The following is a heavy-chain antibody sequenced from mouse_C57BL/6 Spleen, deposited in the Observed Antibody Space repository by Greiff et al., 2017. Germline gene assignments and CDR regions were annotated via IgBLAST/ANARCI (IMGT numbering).Heavy chain of an antibody. CDR2: INPNNGGT. CDR1: GYTFTDYY. V-gene: IGHV1-26*01. D-gene: IGHD2-3*01. CDR3: AHDGPCDD. J-gene: IGHJ2*01. Sequence: EVQLQQSGPELVKPGASVKISCKASGYTFTDYYMNWVKQSHGQSLEWIGDINPNNGGTSYNQKFKGKATLTVDKSSSTAYMELRSLTSEDSAVYDWAHDGPCDDGGQGTTLTVSS.